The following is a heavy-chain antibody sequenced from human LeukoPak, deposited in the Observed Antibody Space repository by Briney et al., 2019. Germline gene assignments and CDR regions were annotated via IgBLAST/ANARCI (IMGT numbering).Heavy chain of an antibody. V-gene: IGHV3-23*01. CDR1: GFTFSSYG. Sequence: GGSLRLSSAASGFTFSSYGMSWVRQAPGKGLEWVSVISLSDSIFYADSVKGRFTISRDNSKNTVHLQMNSLRVDDTAVYYCAKVATPNTLDAFDIWGQGTMVTVSS. D-gene: IGHD1/OR15-1a*01. CDR3: AKVATPNTLDAFDI. CDR2: ISLSDSI. J-gene: IGHJ3*02.